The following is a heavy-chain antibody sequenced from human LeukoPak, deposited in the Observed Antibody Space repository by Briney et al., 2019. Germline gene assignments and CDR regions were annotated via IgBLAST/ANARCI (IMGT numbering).Heavy chain of an antibody. V-gene: IGHV4-59*08. J-gene: IGHJ4*02. CDR3: ARHYPLVY. CDR1: GGSISSYY. Sequence: SETLSLTCTVSGGSISSYYWSWIRQPPGKGLEWIGYIYYSGSTNYNPSLKSRVTISVDTSKNQFSLKLSSVTAADTAVHYCARHYPLVYWGQGTLVTVSS. CDR2: IYYSGST.